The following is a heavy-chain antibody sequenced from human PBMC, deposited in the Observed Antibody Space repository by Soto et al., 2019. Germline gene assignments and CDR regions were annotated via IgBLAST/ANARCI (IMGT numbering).Heavy chain of an antibody. CDR3: ARRSSGWYFDY. V-gene: IGHV3-23*01. CDR2: ISGSGGST. D-gene: IGHD6-19*01. CDR1: GVTFSSYA. J-gene: IGHJ4*02. Sequence: EVQLLESGGGWVQPGGSLRLSCAASGVTFSSYAMSWVRQAPGKGLEWVSAISGSGGSTYYADSVKGRFTISRDNSKNTLYLQMNSLRAEDTAVYYRARRSSGWYFDYWGQGTLVTVSS.